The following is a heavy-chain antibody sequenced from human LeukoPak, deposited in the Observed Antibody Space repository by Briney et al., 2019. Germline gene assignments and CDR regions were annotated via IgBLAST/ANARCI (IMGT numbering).Heavy chain of an antibody. V-gene: IGHV4-59*01. CDR3: ARPHRYCSGGSCYWNWFDP. CDR1: GGSISSYY. Sequence: SETLSLTCTVSGGSISSYYWSWIRQPPGKGLEWIGYIYYSGSTNYNPSLKSRVTISVDTSKNQFSLKLSSVTAADTAVYYCARPHRYCSGGSCYWNWFDPWGQGTLVTVSS. CDR2: IYYSGST. J-gene: IGHJ5*02. D-gene: IGHD2-15*01.